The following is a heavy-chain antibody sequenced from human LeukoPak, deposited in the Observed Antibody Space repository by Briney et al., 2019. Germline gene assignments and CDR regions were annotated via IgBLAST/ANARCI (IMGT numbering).Heavy chain of an antibody. CDR1: GGSISSYY. Sequence: SETLSLTCTVSGGSISSYYWCWIRQPPGKGLEWIGYIYYSGSTNYNPSLKSRVTISVDTSKNQFSLKLSSVTAADTAVHYCARGYSSGWYRNWGQGTLVTVSS. CDR2: IYYSGST. J-gene: IGHJ4*02. V-gene: IGHV4-59*01. D-gene: IGHD6-19*01. CDR3: ARGYSSGWYRN.